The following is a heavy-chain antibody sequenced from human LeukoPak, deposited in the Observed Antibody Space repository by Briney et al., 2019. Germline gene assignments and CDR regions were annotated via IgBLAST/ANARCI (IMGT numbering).Heavy chain of an antibody. D-gene: IGHD3-9*01. CDR3: ARSSPYYDILTGYYKPYGMDV. CDR1: GYSFTSYW. CDR2: IYPGDSDT. J-gene: IGHJ6*02. V-gene: IGHV5-51*01. Sequence: GESLKISCKGSGYSFTSYWIGWVRQMPGKGLEWMRIIYPGDSDTRYSPSFQGQVTISADKSISTAYLQWSSLKASDTAMYYCARSSPYYDILTGYYKPYGMDVWGQGTTVTVSS.